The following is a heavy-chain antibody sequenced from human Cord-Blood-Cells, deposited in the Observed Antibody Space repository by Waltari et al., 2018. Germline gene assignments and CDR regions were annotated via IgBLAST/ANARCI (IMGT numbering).Heavy chain of an antibody. D-gene: IGHD6-13*01. CDR2: IKQDGSEK. CDR3: ARDKGLQQLVFDY. CDR1: GFTFSSYW. V-gene: IGHV3-7*01. J-gene: IGHJ4*02. Sequence: EVQLVESGGGLVQPGGSLRLSCAASGFTFSSYWMSWVRQAPGKGLEWVANIKQDGSEKYYVDSVKGRVTISRDNAKNSLYLQMNSLRAEDTAVYYCARDKGLQQLVFDYWGQGTLVTVSS.